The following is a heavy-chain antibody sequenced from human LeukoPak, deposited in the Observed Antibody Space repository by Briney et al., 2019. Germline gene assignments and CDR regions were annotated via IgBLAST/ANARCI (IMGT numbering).Heavy chain of an antibody. CDR3: ARDFDSAWGSSSCYPY. CDR2: INPSGGST. J-gene: IGHJ4*02. V-gene: IGHV1-46*01. Sequence: ASVKVSCKASGYAFTSYYMHWVRQAPGQGLEWMGIINPSGGSTSYAQKLQGRVTMTTDTPTSTAYMELRSLRSDDTAVYYCARDFDSAWGSSSCYPYWGQGTLVTVSS. D-gene: IGHD2-2*01. CDR1: GYAFTSYY.